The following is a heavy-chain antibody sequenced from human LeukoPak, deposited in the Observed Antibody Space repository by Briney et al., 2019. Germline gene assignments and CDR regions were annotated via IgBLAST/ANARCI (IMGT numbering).Heavy chain of an antibody. V-gene: IGHV4-34*01. D-gene: IGHD3-22*01. Sequence: SETLSLTCAVYGGSFSGYYWSWIRQPPGKGLEWIGEINHSGSTNYNPSLKSRVTISVDTSKNQFSLKLSSVTAADTAVYYCARRHYYDSSGYFLWAFDIWGQGTMVTVSS. J-gene: IGHJ3*02. CDR3: ARRHYYDSSGYFLWAFDI. CDR1: GGSFSGYY. CDR2: INHSGST.